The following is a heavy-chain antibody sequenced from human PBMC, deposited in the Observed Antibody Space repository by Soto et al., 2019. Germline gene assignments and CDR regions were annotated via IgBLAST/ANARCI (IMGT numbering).Heavy chain of an antibody. J-gene: IGHJ6*02. CDR3: ARDRSSSSWYLYYYYYGMDV. D-gene: IGHD6-13*01. CDR1: GDSVSSNSAA. V-gene: IGHV6-1*01. CDR2: TYYRFKWYN. Sequence: SQTLSLTCAISGDSVSSNSAAWNWIRQSPSRGLEWLGRTYYRFKWYNDYAVSVKSRITIIPDTSKNQFSLQLNSVTPEDTAVYYCARDRSSSSWYLYYYYYGMDVWGQGTTVTVSS.